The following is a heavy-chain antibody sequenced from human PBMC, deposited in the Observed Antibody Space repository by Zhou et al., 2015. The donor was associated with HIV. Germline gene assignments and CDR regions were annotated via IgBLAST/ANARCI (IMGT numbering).Heavy chain of an antibody. V-gene: IGHV3-49*03. CDR3: TRDPRGYSSTWYNY. D-gene: IGHD6-13*01. Sequence: EVQLVESGGGLVQPGRSLRLSCATSGFTFGDYAMTWFRQAPGKGLEWVGFIRSKAYGGTTEYAASVKGRFTISRDDSKSIAYLQMNSLKTEDTAVYYCTRDPRGYSSTWYNYWGQGTLVTVSS. J-gene: IGHJ4*02. CDR1: GFTFGDYA. CDR2: IRSKAYGGTT.